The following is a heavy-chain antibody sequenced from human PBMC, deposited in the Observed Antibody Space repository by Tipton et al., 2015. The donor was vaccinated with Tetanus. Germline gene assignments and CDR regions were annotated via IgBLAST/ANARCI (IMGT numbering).Heavy chain of an antibody. J-gene: IGHJ3*02. CDR2: IHYSGST. CDR3: AREGAPRAFDI. Sequence: TLSLTCTVSGGSISSDGAYWSWIRQHPRKGLEWIGNIHYSGSTFYNPSLKSRVTISVDTSKNQFSLKLNSVTAADTAVYYCAREGAPRAFDIWGQGTMVTVSS. V-gene: IGHV4-31*03. CDR1: GGSISSDGAY.